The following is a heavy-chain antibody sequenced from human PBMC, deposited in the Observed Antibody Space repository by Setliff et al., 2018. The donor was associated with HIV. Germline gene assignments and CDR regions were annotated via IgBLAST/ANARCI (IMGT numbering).Heavy chain of an antibody. CDR2: ISYDGSKN. V-gene: IGHV3-30*07. CDR1: GFTFRTFA. J-gene: IGHJ3*02. CDR3: ARPSLYHNNHGYYDAFDI. Sequence: GGSLRLSCVASGFTFRTFAMHWVRQAPGKGLEWVSVISYDGSKNHYVDSAKGRFTISRDNSNNTLFLQMNSLRADDTAVYYCARPSLYHNNHGYYDAFDIWGQGTTVTVSS. D-gene: IGHD3-22*01.